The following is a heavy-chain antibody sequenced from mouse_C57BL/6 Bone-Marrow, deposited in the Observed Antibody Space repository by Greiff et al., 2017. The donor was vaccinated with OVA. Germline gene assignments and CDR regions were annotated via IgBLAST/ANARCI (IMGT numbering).Heavy chain of an antibody. D-gene: IGHD2-3*01. J-gene: IGHJ3*01. CDR2: LHPSDSDT. CDR1: GYTFTSYW. V-gene: IGHV1-74*01. CDR3: AMRFGLLWFAY. Sequence: QVQLQQPGAELVKPGASVKVSCKASGYTFTSYWMHWVKQRPGQGLEWIGRLHPSDSDTNYNQKFKGKATLTVDKSSSTAYMQLSSLTSEDSAVYYCAMRFGLLWFAYWGQGTLVTVSA.